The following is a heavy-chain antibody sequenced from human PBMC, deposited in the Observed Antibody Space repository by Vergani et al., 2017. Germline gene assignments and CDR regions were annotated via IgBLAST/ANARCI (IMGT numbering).Heavy chain of an antibody. CDR1: GDSIISRSYY. CDR3: ARETVVTSWDGYRFHYMDV. V-gene: IGHV4-39*02. Sequence: QMQLQESGPGLVKASETLSLTCTVSGDSIISRSYYWGWIRQPPGKGLEWIGSIYNSGNGDSSSSLKSRVTISADTSKNQFSLRLTSVTAADTAVYYCARETVVTSWDGYRFHYMDVWGKGTTVTVSS. J-gene: IGHJ6*03. CDR2: IYNSGNG. D-gene: IGHD3-16*02.